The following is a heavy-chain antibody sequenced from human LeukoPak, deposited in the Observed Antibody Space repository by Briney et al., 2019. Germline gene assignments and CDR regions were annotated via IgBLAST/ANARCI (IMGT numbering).Heavy chain of an antibody. Sequence: GGSLRLSCAASGFTFSSYAMHWVRQAPGKGLEYVSAISSNGGSTYYANSVKGRFTISRDNSKNTLYLQMGSLRAEDMAVYYCARDHDCSSTSCYTAYFDYWGQGTLVTVSS. J-gene: IGHJ4*02. CDR3: ARDHDCSSTSCYTAYFDY. CDR1: GFTFSSYA. V-gene: IGHV3-64*01. D-gene: IGHD2-2*02. CDR2: ISSNGGST.